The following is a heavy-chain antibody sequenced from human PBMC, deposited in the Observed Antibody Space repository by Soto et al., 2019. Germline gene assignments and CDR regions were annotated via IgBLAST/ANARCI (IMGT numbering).Heavy chain of an antibody. J-gene: IGHJ4*02. CDR1: GFTFSSHA. D-gene: IGHD5-12*01. V-gene: IGHV3-64*01. CDR3: ARLRDGYNLDY. Sequence: EVQLVESGGGLVQPGGSLRLSWAASGFTFSSHAMHWVRQAPGKGLEYVSAITSNGGYTYYANSVKGRFTISRDNSKNTLYLQMGSLRAEDMAVYYCARLRDGYNLDYWGQGTLVTVSS. CDR2: ITSNGGYT.